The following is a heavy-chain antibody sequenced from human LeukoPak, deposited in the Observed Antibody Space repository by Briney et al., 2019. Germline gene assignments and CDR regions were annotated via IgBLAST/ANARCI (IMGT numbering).Heavy chain of an antibody. Sequence: ASVKVSCKASGYTFTSYAMHWVRQAPGQRLEWMGWINAGNGNTKYSQKFQGRVTITRDTSASTAYMELSSLRSEDTAVCYCARDYVLWFGENYFDYWGQGTLVTVSS. CDR3: ARDYVLWFGENYFDY. V-gene: IGHV1-3*01. CDR2: INAGNGNT. D-gene: IGHD3-10*01. CDR1: GYTFTSYA. J-gene: IGHJ4*02.